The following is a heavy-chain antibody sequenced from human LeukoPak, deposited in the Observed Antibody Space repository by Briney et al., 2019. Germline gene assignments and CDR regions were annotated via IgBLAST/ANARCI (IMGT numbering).Heavy chain of an antibody. CDR3: AREAYDSSGVDY. Sequence: GGSLRLSCAASGFTFSSYSMNWVRQAPGKGLEGVSSISSSSSYIYYADSVKGRFTISRDNAKNSLYLQMNSLRAEDTAVYYCAREAYDSSGVDYWGQGTLVTVSS. V-gene: IGHV3-21*01. CDR2: ISSSSSYI. D-gene: IGHD3-22*01. J-gene: IGHJ4*02. CDR1: GFTFSSYS.